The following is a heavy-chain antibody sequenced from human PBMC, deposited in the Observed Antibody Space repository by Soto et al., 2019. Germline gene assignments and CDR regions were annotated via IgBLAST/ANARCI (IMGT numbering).Heavy chain of an antibody. CDR3: ARGGGSDSFDY. J-gene: IGHJ4*02. CDR2: IRYSGSA. Sequence: SETLSLTCTFSGSSIIGYYWTWIRQSPERGLEWIGYIRYSGSANYNPSLESRLTLSVDRAKNQFSLKLHSMSAADRAVYFCARGGGSDSFDYWGQGILVTVSS. V-gene: IGHV4-59*12. CDR1: GSSIIGYY. D-gene: IGHD1-26*01.